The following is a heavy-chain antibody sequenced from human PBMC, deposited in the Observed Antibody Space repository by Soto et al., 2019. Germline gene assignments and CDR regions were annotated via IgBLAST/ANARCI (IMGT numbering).Heavy chain of an antibody. CDR3: ARERTPMSTAMGIDP. Sequence: QVQLQQWGARLLKPSETLSLTCAVYGGSFSGYFWSWIRQPPGKGLEWIGEINHSGSTNYNPSLKSRVAISVDTSRKQFSLKLSSATAADTAVYSCARERTPMSTAMGIDPWGQGTLVTVSS. CDR1: GGSFSGYF. V-gene: IGHV4-34*01. J-gene: IGHJ5*02. CDR2: INHSGST. D-gene: IGHD5-18*01.